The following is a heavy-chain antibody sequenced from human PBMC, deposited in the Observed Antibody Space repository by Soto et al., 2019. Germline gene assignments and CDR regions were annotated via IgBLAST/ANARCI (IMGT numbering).Heavy chain of an antibody. CDR1: GFTFSDSW. D-gene: IGHD2-15*01. Sequence: EVQLVESGGGLVQPGGSLRLSCAASGFTFSDSWMHWVRQAPWKGLVWVSRINSDGTSTNYADSVKGRFTISRDNAKKTLYLQMTSLRAEDTGIYYCARHWRGRRNVAYSIDNMDVSGKGPTVTVAS. CDR2: INSDGTST. V-gene: IGHV3-74*01. J-gene: IGHJ6*03. CDR3: ARHWRGRRNVAYSIDNMDV.